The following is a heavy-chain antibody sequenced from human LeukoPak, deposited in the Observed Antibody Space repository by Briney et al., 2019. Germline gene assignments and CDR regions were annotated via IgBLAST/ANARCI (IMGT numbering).Heavy chain of an antibody. D-gene: IGHD3-10*01. CDR1: GFTFSSYA. CDR3: AKHGFGVFEGY. V-gene: IGHV3-23*01. Sequence: GGSLRLSCAASGFTFSSYAMSWVRQAPGKGLQWVSGISGSGGSTYYADSVKGRFTISRDNSKNTLYLQMNSLRAEDSAVYYCAKHGFGVFEGYWGQGTLVTVSS. J-gene: IGHJ4*02. CDR2: ISGSGGST.